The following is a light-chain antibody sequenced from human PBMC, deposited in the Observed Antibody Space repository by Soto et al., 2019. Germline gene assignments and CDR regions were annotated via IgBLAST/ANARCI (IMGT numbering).Light chain of an antibody. CDR1: QNINNW. J-gene: IGKJ1*01. CDR3: QHMRT. CDR2: DAS. V-gene: IGKV1-5*01. Sequence: DIQMTQSPSTLSASIGDRVTTTCRASQNINNWIAWYQQKPGKAPKFLIYDASTLESGVPSRFSGSGFGTEFSLTISSLRPDDFGSYYCQHMRTFGQGTKVDIK.